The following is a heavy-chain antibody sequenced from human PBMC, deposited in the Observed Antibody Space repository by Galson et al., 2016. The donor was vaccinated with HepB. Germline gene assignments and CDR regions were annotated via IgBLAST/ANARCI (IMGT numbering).Heavy chain of an antibody. Sequence: SVKVSCKASGYTFTGYYMHWVRQAPGQGLEWMGWINPNSGGTNHAQKFQGRVTMTRDTSISTAYMELSRLRSDDTAVYYCARDRVYYDFWSGWGGLDAFDIWGQGTMVTVSS. J-gene: IGHJ3*02. CDR3: ARDRVYYDFWSGWGGLDAFDI. CDR2: INPNSGGT. D-gene: IGHD3-3*01. V-gene: IGHV1-2*02. CDR1: GYTFTGYY.